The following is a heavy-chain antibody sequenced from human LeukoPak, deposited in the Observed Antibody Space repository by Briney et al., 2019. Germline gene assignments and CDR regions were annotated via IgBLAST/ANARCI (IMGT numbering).Heavy chain of an antibody. Sequence: GGSLRLSCAASGFTFSSYWMSWVRQAPGKGLEWVSAISGSGGSTYYADSVKGRFTISRDNSKNTLYLQMNSLRAEDTAVYYCAKAPVVTPDYYFDYWGQGTLVTVSS. J-gene: IGHJ4*02. V-gene: IGHV3-23*01. CDR1: GFTFSSYW. D-gene: IGHD4-23*01. CDR3: AKAPVVTPDYYFDY. CDR2: ISGSGGST.